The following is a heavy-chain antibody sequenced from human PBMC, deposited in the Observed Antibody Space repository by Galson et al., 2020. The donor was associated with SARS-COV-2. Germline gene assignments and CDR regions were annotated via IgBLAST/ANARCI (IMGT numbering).Heavy chain of an antibody. CDR1: GFTFSSYA. D-gene: IGHD3-10*01. CDR2: ISYDGSNK. CDR3: AREVIGESTSFFDY. J-gene: IGHJ4*02. V-gene: IGHV3-30*04. Sequence: GGSLRLSCAASGFTFSSYAMHWVRQAPGKGLEWVAVISYDGSNKYYADSVKGRFTISRDNSKNTLYLQMNSLRAEDTAVYYCAREVIGESTSFFDYWGQGTLVTVSS.